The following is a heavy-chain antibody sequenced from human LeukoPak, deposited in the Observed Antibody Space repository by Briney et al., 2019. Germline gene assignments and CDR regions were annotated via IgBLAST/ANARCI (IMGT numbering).Heavy chain of an antibody. V-gene: IGHV3-15*01. Sequence: PGGSLRLSCAASGLTFSNAWMSWVRQAPGEGLEWVGHIKRKTDGETTEYVAPVKGRFTISRDDSKATLYLQMNSLKTEDTGVYYCATASSGLFYWGQGTLVTVSS. D-gene: IGHD3-16*01. CDR2: IKRKTDGETT. CDR1: GLTFSNAW. CDR3: ATASSGLFY. J-gene: IGHJ4*02.